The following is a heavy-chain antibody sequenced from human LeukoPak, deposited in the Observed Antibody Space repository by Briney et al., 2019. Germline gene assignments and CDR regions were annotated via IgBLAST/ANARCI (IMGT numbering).Heavy chain of an antibody. CDR1: RFTFSSYA. CDR3: ARDLSRFGELLIDY. D-gene: IGHD3-10*01. Sequence: GGSLRLSCAASRFTFSSYAMHWVRQAPGKWLEWVAVISYDGGHKYYADSVKGRFTISRDNAKNTLYLQMNSLRAEDTAVYYCARDLSRFGELLIDYWGQGTLVTVSS. CDR2: ISYDGGHK. J-gene: IGHJ4*02. V-gene: IGHV3-30*04.